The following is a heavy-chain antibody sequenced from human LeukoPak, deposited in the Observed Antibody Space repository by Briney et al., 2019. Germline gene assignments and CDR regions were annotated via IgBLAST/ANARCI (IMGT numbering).Heavy chain of an antibody. CDR3: ARDPLFALFLGMDV. CDR1: GGTFSSYA. D-gene: IGHD2/OR15-2a*01. V-gene: IGHV1-3*01. J-gene: IGHJ6*02. Sequence: ASVKVSCKASGGTFSSYAMHWVRQAPGQRLEWMGWINAGNGNTKYSQKFQGRVTITRDTSASTAYMELSSLRSEDTAVYYCARDPLFALFLGMDVWGQGTTVTVSS. CDR2: INAGNGNT.